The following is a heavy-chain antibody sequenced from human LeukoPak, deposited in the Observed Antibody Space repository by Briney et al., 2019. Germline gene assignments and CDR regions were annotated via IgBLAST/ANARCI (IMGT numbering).Heavy chain of an antibody. D-gene: IGHD3-22*01. CDR1: GYSLAVYY. V-gene: IGHV1-2*02. J-gene: IGHJ4*02. CDR2: INPDSGDT. CDR3: ARDYYEGAVGY. Sequence: ASVKASCKASGYSLAVYYIYWVRQAPGQGLEWMGWINPDSGDTDYAQKFQGRVSMTTDTSISTAYMELSGLRSDDTAVYYCARDYYEGAVGYWGQGTLVTVSS.